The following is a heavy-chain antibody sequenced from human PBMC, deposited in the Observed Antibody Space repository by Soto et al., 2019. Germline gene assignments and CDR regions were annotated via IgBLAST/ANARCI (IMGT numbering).Heavy chain of an antibody. CDR2: ISGSGGST. Sequence: GGSLRLSCVASGFTFSYYAMSWVRQAPGKGLEWVSTISGSGGSTYYADSVKGRFTISSDTSRNTLYLQMNNLRAEDTAVYYCAKEIASSYFPLDNWGQGTLVTVSS. CDR1: GFTFSYYA. V-gene: IGHV3-23*01. CDR3: AKEIASSYFPLDN. D-gene: IGHD2-15*01. J-gene: IGHJ4*02.